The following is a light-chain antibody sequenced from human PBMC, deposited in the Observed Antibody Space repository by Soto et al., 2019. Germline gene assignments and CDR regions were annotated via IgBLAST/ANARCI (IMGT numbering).Light chain of an antibody. V-gene: IGKV1-33*01. Sequence: DIQMTQSPSSLSASVGDRVTITCQASQEISNFLNWYHQTPGKAPRLLIYDVSNLQPGVASRFSGSGSGTDFTFTINSLQPEDIGTFYCQQYDKQPVTFGGGTKVEIK. CDR1: QEISNF. J-gene: IGKJ4*01. CDR2: DVS. CDR3: QQYDKQPVT.